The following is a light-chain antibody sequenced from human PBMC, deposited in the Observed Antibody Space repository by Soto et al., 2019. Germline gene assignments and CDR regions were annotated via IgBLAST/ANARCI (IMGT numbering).Light chain of an antibody. CDR3: QNYGSAFT. Sequence: EIVLTQSPGTLSLSPGERATLSCRASQSVTSNYLAWYQHKPGQGLRLLIYAASSRATGIPDRFSGSGSGTDFTLTISRLEPEDSALYYCQNYGSAFTFGPGTKVDIK. J-gene: IGKJ3*01. CDR2: AAS. V-gene: IGKV3-20*01. CDR1: QSVTSNY.